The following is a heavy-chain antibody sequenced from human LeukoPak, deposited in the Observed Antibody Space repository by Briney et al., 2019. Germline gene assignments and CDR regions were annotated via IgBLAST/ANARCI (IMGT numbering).Heavy chain of an antibody. D-gene: IGHD3-10*01. CDR3: AKKTYGAGLYYNVFDS. V-gene: IGHV3-23*01. Sequence: WGSLRLSCAASGFTFSSYEMNWVRQAPGKGLKWVSAISGSGGTIYYADSVKGRFTISRDNSKNTLYLQMNSLRAEDTAVYYCAKKTYGAGLYYNVFDSWGQGILVTVSS. J-gene: IGHJ4*02. CDR2: ISGSGGTI. CDR1: GFTFSSYE.